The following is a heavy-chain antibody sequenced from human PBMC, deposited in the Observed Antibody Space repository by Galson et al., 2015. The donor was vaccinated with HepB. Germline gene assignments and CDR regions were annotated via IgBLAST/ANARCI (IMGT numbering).Heavy chain of an antibody. V-gene: IGHV3-30*04. CDR1: GFTFSAYA. J-gene: IGHJ5*02. CDR2: ISNDGSSK. D-gene: IGHD6-19*01. CDR3: AREEYGSGWYGSVMGNWFDP. Sequence: SLRLSCAASGFTFSAYALHWVRQAPGRGLEWVAGISNDGSSKYYADSVKGRFTISRANSRNTIYLHMNSLRVEDTAIYYCAREEYGSGWYGSVMGNWFDPWGRGTLVTVSS.